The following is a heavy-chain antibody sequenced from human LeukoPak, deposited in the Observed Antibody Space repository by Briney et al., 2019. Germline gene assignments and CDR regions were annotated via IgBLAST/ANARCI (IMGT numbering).Heavy chain of an antibody. J-gene: IGHJ4*02. V-gene: IGHV1-69*05. CDR1: GGTFSSYA. CDR3: ATGIVVPAALGADY. CDR2: IIPIFGTA. D-gene: IGHD2-2*01. Sequence: ASVKVSCKASGGTFSSYAISWVRQAPGQGLEWMGRIIPIFGTANYAQKFQGRVTITTDESTSTAYMELSSLRSEDTAAYYCATGIVVPAALGADYWGQGTLVTVSS.